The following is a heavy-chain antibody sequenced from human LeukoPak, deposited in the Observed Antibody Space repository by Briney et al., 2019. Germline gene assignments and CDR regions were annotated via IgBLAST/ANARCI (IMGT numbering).Heavy chain of an antibody. D-gene: IGHD6-19*01. V-gene: IGHV3-21*01. CDR1: GFTFSSYS. J-gene: IGHJ4*02. CDR3: ARVLVPGIAVAGTFGN. CDR2: ISSSSSYI. Sequence: GGSLRLSCAASGFTFSSYSMNWVRQAPGKGLEWVSSISSSSSYIHYADSVKGRFTISRDNAKNSLYLQMNSLRAEDTAVYYCARVLVPGIAVAGTFGNWGQGTLVTVSS.